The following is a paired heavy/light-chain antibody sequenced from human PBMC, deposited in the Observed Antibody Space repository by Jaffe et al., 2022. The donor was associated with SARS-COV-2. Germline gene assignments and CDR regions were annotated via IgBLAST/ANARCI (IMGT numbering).Light chain of an antibody. V-gene: IGLV1-40*01. J-gene: IGLJ1*01. CDR1: SSNIGAGYD. Sequence: QSVLTQPPSVSGAPGQRVTISCTGSSSNIGAGYDVHWYQQLPGTAPKLLIYGNSNRPSGVPDRFSGSKSGTSASLAISGLQAEDEADYYCQSYDNSLSGSYVFGTGTKVTVL. CDR3: QSYDNSLSGSYV. CDR2: GNS.
Heavy chain of an antibody. V-gene: IGHV4-39*01. Sequence: QLQESGPGLVKPSETLSLTCTVSGGSISSGTFHWGWIRQPPGKGLEWIGNIFYSGRTYYNPSLKSRVTISVDTSKNQFSLKLSSVTAADTAVYYCARREDYYGSGSYLNWFDPWGQGTLVTVSS. CDR1: GGSISSGTFH. CDR2: IFYSGRT. J-gene: IGHJ5*02. D-gene: IGHD3-10*01. CDR3: ARREDYYGSGSYLNWFDP.